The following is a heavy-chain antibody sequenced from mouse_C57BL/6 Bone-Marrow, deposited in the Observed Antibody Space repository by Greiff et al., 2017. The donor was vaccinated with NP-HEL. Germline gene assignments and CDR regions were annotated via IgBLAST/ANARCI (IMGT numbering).Heavy chain of an antibody. CDR1: GFSFNTYA. CDR2: IRSKSNNYAT. Sequence: EVKLVESGGGLVQPKGSLKLSCAASGFSFNTYAMNWVRQAPGKGLEWVARIRSKSNNYATYYADSVKDRFTISRDDSESMLYLQMNNLKTEDTAMYYCVRHVGGYDGFAYWGQGTLVTVSA. CDR3: VRHVGGYDGFAY. D-gene: IGHD2-2*01. V-gene: IGHV10-1*01. J-gene: IGHJ3*01.